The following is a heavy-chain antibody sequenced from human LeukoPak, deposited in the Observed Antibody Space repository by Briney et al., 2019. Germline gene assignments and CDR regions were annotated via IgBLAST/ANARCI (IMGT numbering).Heavy chain of an antibody. CDR3: TKNNAGGDYYHR. Sequence: GGSLRLSCATSGFTFDHHSMHWVRQPPGKGLEWVSLITWDSSRTHYSGSVEGRFTISRDNSKSSLYLQMDSLRTEDTALYYCTKNNAGGDYYHRWGQGTLVTVS. J-gene: IGHJ4*02. V-gene: IGHV3-43*01. CDR2: ITWDSSRT. D-gene: IGHD2-21*01. CDR1: GFTFDHHS.